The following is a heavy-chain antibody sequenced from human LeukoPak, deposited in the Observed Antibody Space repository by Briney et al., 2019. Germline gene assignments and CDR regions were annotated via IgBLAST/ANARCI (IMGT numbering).Heavy chain of an antibody. V-gene: IGHV3-69-1*01. D-gene: IGHD1-26*01. J-gene: IGHJ4*02. CDR2: IGNTET. CDR1: GFPFETNA. CDR3: ARTGWGATTLFDY. Sequence: GGSLRLSCATSGFPFETNAMSWVRQAPGKGLEWVATIGNTETFYADSVKGRFTISRDNAKNSLYLQMDSLRAEDTAVYYCARTGWGATTLFDYWGQGTLVTVSS.